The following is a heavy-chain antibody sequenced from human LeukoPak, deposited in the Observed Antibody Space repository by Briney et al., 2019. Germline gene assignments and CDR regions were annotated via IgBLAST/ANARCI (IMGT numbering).Heavy chain of an antibody. V-gene: IGHV1-69*01. Sequence: ASVKVSCKASGGGFTFTSHGISWVRQAPGQGLEWMGGIIPIYGSPTYAQKFQGRITITSDESTRTVYMDLSSLRPEDSAVHYCAGFFYDNSGDAFDIWGQGTMVTVSS. D-gene: IGHD3-22*01. CDR3: AGFFYDNSGDAFDI. CDR1: GGGFTFTSHG. CDR2: IIPIYGSP. J-gene: IGHJ3*02.